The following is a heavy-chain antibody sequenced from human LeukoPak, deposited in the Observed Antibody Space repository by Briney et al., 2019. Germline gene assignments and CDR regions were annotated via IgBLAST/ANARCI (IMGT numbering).Heavy chain of an antibody. CDR2: VDCGGGGT. Sequence: PGGSLRLSCAASGFTLSSYAMTWVRQAPGRGLEWVSSVDCGGGGTYYAASVKGRFTISRDNSKDTLYLQMNGLRAEDTAVYFCAKQSAGSAAWYSLHYDFWGQGTLVTVSS. J-gene: IGHJ4*02. CDR3: AKQSAGSAAWYSLHYDF. CDR1: GFTLSSYA. D-gene: IGHD6-13*01. V-gene: IGHV3-23*01.